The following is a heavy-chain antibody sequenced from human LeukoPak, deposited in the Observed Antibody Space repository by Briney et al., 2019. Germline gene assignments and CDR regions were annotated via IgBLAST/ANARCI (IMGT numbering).Heavy chain of an antibody. Sequence: PEGSLRLSCAASGFTFSSYWMSWVRQAPEKGLEWVANIKQDGSEKYYVDSVKGRFTISRDNAKNSLYLQMNSLRAEDTAVYYCARVGLYCSSTSCSIADAFDIWGQGTMVTVSS. CDR2: IKQDGSEK. D-gene: IGHD2-2*01. CDR3: ARVGLYCSSTSCSIADAFDI. V-gene: IGHV3-7*03. CDR1: GFTFSSYW. J-gene: IGHJ3*02.